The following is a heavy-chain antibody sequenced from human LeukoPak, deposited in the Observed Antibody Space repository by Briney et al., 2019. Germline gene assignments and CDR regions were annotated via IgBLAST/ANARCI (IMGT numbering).Heavy chain of an antibody. CDR2: IYHSEST. Sequence: SETLSLTCAVYGGSFSGYYWSWIRQPPGKGLEWMGNIYHSESTNYNPPLKSRVTISLDTSKNRFSLKLTSVTAADTAVYYCARGSYCSTTSCYKRSGYCSGGSCYSWDYWGQGTLVTVSS. CDR1: GGSFSGYY. CDR3: ARGSYCSTTSCYKRSGYCSGGSCYSWDY. V-gene: IGHV4-34*01. D-gene: IGHD2-15*01. J-gene: IGHJ4*02.